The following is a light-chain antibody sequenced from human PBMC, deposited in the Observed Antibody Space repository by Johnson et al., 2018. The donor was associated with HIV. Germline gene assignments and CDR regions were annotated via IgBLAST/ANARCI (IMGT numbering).Light chain of an antibody. Sequence: QSVLTQPPSVSAAPGQKVTISCSGSSSNIGNNYVSWYQQLPGTAPKLLIYDNNNRPSGIPDRFSGSKSGTSATLGITVLQTGDEADYYCGTWDSSLSGVFGTGTKVTVL. J-gene: IGLJ1*01. CDR3: GTWDSSLSGV. V-gene: IGLV1-51*01. CDR2: DNN. CDR1: SSNIGNNY.